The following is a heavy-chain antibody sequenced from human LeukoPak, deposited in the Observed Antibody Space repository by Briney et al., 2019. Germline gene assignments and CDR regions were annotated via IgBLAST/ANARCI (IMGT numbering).Heavy chain of an antibody. CDR2: IYPGDSDT. V-gene: IGHV5-51*01. J-gene: IGHJ3*02. D-gene: IGHD6-19*01. CDR3: ARPGSSGWYRGGDDAFDI. CDR1: GYRFTSYW. Sequence: PGESLQISCKGSGYRFTSYWIGWVRQMPGKGLEWMGIIYPGDSDTRYSPSFQGQVTISADKSISTAYLQWSSLKASDTAMYYCARPGSSGWYRGGDDAFDIWGQGTMVTVSS.